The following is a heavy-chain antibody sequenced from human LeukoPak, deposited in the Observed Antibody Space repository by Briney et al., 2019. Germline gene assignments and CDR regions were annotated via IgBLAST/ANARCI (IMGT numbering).Heavy chain of an antibody. CDR3: ARDYPTSGIVTLFDY. CDR1: GFTFNYYA. Sequence: GGSLRLSCASSGFTFNYYAMTWVRQAPGKGLEWVSSITTSGASTYCADSVKGRFTISRDNSKNSLYLQMTSLRAEDTAVYYCARDYPTSGIVTLFDYWGQGTLVTVSS. J-gene: IGHJ4*02. CDR2: ITTSGAST. V-gene: IGHV3-23*01. D-gene: IGHD1-1*01.